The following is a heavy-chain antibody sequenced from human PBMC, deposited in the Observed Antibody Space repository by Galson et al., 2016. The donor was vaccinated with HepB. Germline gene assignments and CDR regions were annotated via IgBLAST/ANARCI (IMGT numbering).Heavy chain of an antibody. CDR3: AKDHSTDGSGPGVDY. Sequence: SLRLSCAASGFTFNNYDMHWVRQAPGKGLEWVATITYDGRNKDYANSVKGRFTISRDNSKNTLFLQMNTLRAEDTAVYYRAKDHSTDGSGPGVDYWGQGTLVTVSS. CDR2: ITYDGRNK. V-gene: IGHV3-30*18. J-gene: IGHJ4*02. CDR1: GFTFNNYD. D-gene: IGHD3-10*01.